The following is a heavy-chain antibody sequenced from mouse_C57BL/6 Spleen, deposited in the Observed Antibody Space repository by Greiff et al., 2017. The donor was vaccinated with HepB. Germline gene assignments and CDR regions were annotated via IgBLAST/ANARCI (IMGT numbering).Heavy chain of an antibody. D-gene: IGHD2-3*01. J-gene: IGHJ1*03. Sequence: VQLQQSGAELVRPGSSVKLSCKASGYTFTSYWMHWVKQRPIQGLEWIGNIDPSDSETHYNQKFKDKATLTVDKSSSTAYMQLSSLTSEDSAVYYCASEMGWSHEGYFDVWGTGTTVTVSS. CDR2: IDPSDSET. V-gene: IGHV1-52*01. CDR3: ASEMGWSHEGYFDV. CDR1: GYTFTSYW.